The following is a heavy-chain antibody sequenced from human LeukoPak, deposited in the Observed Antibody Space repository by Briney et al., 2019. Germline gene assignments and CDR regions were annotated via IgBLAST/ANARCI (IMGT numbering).Heavy chain of an antibody. V-gene: IGHV4-59*01. J-gene: IGHJ5*02. D-gene: IGHD2-2*02. CDR2: IYYSGST. Sequence: SETLSLTCTVSGGSIISYYWSWIRQPPGKGLEWIGYIYYSGSTNYNPSLKSRVTISVDTSKNQFSLKLSSVTAADTAVYYCARGRDCSSTSCYTGVWFDPWGQGTLVTVSS. CDR3: ARGRDCSSTSCYTGVWFDP. CDR1: GGSIISYY.